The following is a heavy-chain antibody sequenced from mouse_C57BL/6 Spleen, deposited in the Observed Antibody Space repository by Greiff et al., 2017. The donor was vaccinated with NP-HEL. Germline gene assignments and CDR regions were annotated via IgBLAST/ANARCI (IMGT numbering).Heavy chain of an antibody. CDR3: ARRRGSSHFDY. CDR2: IDPSDSYT. J-gene: IGHJ2*01. D-gene: IGHD1-1*01. V-gene: IGHV1-50*01. CDR1: GYTFTSYW. Sequence: QVQLQQPGAELVKPGASVKLSCKASGYTFTSYWMQWVKQRPGQGLEWIGEIDPSDSYTNYNQKFKGKATLTVDTSSSTAYMQLSSLTSEDSAVYYCARRRGSSHFDYWGQGTTLTVSS.